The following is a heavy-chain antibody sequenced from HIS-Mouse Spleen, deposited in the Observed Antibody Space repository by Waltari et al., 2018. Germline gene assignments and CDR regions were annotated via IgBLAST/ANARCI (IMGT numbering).Heavy chain of an antibody. Sequence: QLQLQESGPGLVKPSETLSLTCTFPGGSISSSSYYWGWIRQPPGKGLEWLGSIYYSGSIYYNPSLKSRVTISVDTSKNQFSLKLSSVTAADTAVYYCAREIPYSSSWYDWYFDLWGRGTLVTVSS. CDR3: AREIPYSSSWYDWYFDL. J-gene: IGHJ2*01. CDR1: GGSISSSSYY. D-gene: IGHD6-13*01. CDR2: IYYSGSI. V-gene: IGHV4-39*07.